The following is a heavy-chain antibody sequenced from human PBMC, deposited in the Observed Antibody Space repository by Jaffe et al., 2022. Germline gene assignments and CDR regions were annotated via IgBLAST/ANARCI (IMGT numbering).Heavy chain of an antibody. CDR1: GYSISSGYY. CDR3: ASGYSSTPDPILTNFDY. V-gene: IGHV4-38-2*01. D-gene: IGHD6-13*01. CDR2: IYHSGST. J-gene: IGHJ4*02. Sequence: QVQLQESGPGLVKPSETLSLTCAVSGYSISSGYYWGWIRQPPGKGLEWIGSIYHSGSTYYNPSLKSRVTISVDTSKNQFSLKLSSVTAADTAVYYCASGYSSTPDPILTNFDYWGQGTLVTVSS.